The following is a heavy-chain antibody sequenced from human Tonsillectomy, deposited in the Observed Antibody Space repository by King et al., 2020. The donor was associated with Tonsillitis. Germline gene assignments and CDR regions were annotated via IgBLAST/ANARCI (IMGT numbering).Heavy chain of an antibody. CDR3: ARGGYSGYDRTYGFDY. D-gene: IGHD5-12*01. CDR1: GFTFSGFW. V-gene: IGHV3-7*03. J-gene: IGHJ4*02. CDR2: IKQDGTEK. Sequence: DVQLVESGGGLVQPGGSLRLSCAASGFTFSGFWMTWVRQAPGKGLEWVANIKQDGTEKHYVDSVKGRFTISRDNAKNSLYLQINSPRAEDTTEYYCARGGYSGYDRTYGFDYWGQGTLVTVSS.